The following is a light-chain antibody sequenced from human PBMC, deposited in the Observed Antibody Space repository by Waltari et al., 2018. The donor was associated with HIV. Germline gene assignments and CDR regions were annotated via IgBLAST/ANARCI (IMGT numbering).Light chain of an antibody. V-gene: IGLV2-8*01. CDR1: NTDIGGFNY. CDR3: SSYADRNGFYVV. CDR2: EVT. Sequence: QSALTHPPSASGSPGQSFTISCTGTNTDIGGFNYVSWYQQPPGKAPKLVISEVTKRPSGVPDRFSGSKSGTTASLTVSGIQAEDEADYYCSSYADRNGFYVVFGGGTRLTVL. J-gene: IGLJ2*01.